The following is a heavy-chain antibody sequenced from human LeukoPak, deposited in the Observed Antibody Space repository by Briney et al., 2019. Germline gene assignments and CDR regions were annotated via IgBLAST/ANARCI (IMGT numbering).Heavy chain of an antibody. Sequence: PGGSLRPSCAASGFVVSDNYMSWVRQAPGQGLEWVSLIYTSGITKYTDSVKGRFTISRDNAKNTLYLQMNTLSAEDTAVYYCVGYYVGKFDYWGQGTLVTVS. D-gene: IGHD4-23*01. J-gene: IGHJ4*02. CDR3: VGYYVGKFDY. V-gene: IGHV3-66*02. CDR1: GFVVSDNY. CDR2: IYTSGIT.